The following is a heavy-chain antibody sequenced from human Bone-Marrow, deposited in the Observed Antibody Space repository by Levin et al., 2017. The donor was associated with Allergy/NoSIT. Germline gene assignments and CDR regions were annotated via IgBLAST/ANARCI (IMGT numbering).Heavy chain of an antibody. CDR3: ARVEEQWLAFDY. D-gene: IGHD6-19*01. V-gene: IGHV1-2*02. J-gene: IGHJ4*02. Sequence: GESLKISCKTSGYTFSDYYLHWLRQAPGQGPEWMAWIDPKNGVTNYAQKFQGRVTITRDTSISTIYMDLTRLTSDDTAVYFCARVEEQWLAFDYWGQGTLVTVSS. CDR1: GYTFSDYY. CDR2: IDPKNGVT.